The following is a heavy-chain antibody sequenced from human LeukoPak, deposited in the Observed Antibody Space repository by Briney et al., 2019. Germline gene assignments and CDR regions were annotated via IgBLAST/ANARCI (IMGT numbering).Heavy chain of an antibody. CDR1: GYTFTSYD. D-gene: IGHD2-2*01. CDR2: MNPNNGNT. J-gene: IGHJ6*03. CDR3: ARGPVYCSSTSCDYYYYMDV. Sequence: ASVKVSCKASGYTFTSYDINWVRQATGQGLEWMGWMNPNNGNTGYAQKFQGRVTMTRNTSISTAYMELSSLRSEDTAVYYCARGPVYCSSTSCDYYYYMDVWGKGTTVTVSS. V-gene: IGHV1-8*01.